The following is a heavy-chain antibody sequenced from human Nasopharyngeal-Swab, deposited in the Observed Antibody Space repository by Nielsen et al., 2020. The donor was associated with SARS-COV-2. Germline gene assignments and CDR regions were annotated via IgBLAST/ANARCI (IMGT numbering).Heavy chain of an antibody. J-gene: IGHJ6*03. CDR3: ARVGRGYSGYDYYYYHMDV. CDR1: GFTFSNYA. V-gene: IGHV3-23*01. CDR2: ITSSGDRT. D-gene: IGHD5-12*01. Sequence: GESLKIYCAASGFTFSNYAMSWFRQAPGTGLEWVSRITSSGDRTSNADSAKGRFTISRDNSKNTLSLQMKSLRAEDAAVYYCARVGRGYSGYDYYYYHMDVWGKGTTVTVSS.